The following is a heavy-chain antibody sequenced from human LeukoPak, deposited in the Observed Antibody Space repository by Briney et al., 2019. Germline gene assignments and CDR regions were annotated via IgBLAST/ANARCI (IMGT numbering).Heavy chain of an antibody. D-gene: IGHD4-17*01. CDR3: ARGRGTTVPSLGY. V-gene: IGHV1-2*02. J-gene: IGHJ4*02. CDR2: INPNSGGT. Sequence: ASVKVSCKASGYTFTGYYMHWVRQAPGQGLEWMGWINPNSGGTNYAQKFQGRVTMTRDTSISTAYMELSRLRSGDTAVYYCARGRGTTVPSLGYWGQGTLVTVSS. CDR1: GYTFTGYY.